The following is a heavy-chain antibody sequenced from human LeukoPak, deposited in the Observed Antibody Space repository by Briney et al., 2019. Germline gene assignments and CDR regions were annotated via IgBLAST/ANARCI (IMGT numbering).Heavy chain of an antibody. V-gene: IGHV3-53*01. Sequence: GGSLRLSCAASGFTFSSYWMSWVRQAPGKGLEWVSVLYSGGDTYFADSVKGRFTISRDNSKNTLYLQMNSLRAEDTAVYYCARDPTLGGWYLDHWGQGTLVTVSS. CDR3: ARDPTLGGWYLDH. D-gene: IGHD6-19*01. J-gene: IGHJ4*02. CDR1: GFTFSSYW. CDR2: LYSGGDT.